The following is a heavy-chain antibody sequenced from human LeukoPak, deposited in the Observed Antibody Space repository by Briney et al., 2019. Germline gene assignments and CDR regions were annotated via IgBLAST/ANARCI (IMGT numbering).Heavy chain of an antibody. CDR2: MNPKSGNT. V-gene: IGHV1-8*01. D-gene: IGHD5-12*01. J-gene: IGHJ6*03. CDR1: GYTFTNYD. Sequence: PLASVTVSCKASGYTFTNYDINWVRQAPGQGLEWMGWMNPKSGNTGFEQTFQGRLAMTGDTSITTAYMELNSLRSEDTAVYYCARRGGYVAYYSYWYMDVWGKGTAVTISS. CDR3: ARRGGYVAYYSYWYMDV.